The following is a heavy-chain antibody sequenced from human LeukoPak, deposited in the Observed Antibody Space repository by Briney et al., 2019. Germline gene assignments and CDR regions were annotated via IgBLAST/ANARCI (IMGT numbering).Heavy chain of an antibody. CDR1: GFTFSSYG. D-gene: IGHD3-3*01. V-gene: IGHV3-30*02. CDR2: IRYDGDAK. Sequence: PGGSLRLSCTASGFTFSSYGMHWVRQAPGKGLEWVTFIRYDGDAKYYAESVKGRFTISRDNSKNTLYLQMNSLRAEDTAVYYCAKAEVFGVVIDYWGQGTLVTVSS. J-gene: IGHJ4*02. CDR3: AKAEVFGVVIDY.